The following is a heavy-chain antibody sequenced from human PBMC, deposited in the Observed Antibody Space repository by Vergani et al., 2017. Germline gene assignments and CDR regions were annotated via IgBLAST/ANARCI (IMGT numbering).Heavy chain of an antibody. CDR3: ARDLYREREFDY. CDR2: ISYDGSNK. J-gene: IGHJ4*02. D-gene: IGHD1-14*01. CDR1: GFTFSSYG. Sequence: QVQLVESGGGVVQPGRSLRLSCAASGFTFSSYGMHWVRQAPGKGLEWVAVISYDGSNKYYADSVKGRFTISRDNSKNTLYLQMNSLRAEDTAVYYCARDLYREREFDYWGQGTLVTVSS. V-gene: IGHV3-30*03.